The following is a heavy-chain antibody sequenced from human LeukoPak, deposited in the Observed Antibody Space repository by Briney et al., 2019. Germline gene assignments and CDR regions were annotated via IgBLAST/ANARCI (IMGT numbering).Heavy chain of an antibody. V-gene: IGHV4-59*01. CDR3: ARVRDWFDP. J-gene: IGHJ5*02. CDR1: GGSISSYY. Sequence: SETLSLTCTVSGGSISSYYWSWIRQPPGKGLEWIGYIYYSGSTTYSTSLKSRVTISVDTSKKQFSLKQSSVTAADTAVYYCARVRDWFDPWGQGTLVSVSS. CDR2: IYYSGST.